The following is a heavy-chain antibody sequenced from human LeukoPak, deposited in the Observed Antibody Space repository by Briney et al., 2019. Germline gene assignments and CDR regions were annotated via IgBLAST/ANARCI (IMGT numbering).Heavy chain of an antibody. CDR1: GASVSGSNYY. J-gene: IGHJ6*03. Sequence: PSETLSLTCAVSGASVSGSNYYWGWIRQPPGKGLEWIGSIYYSGSTNYNPSLKSRVTISVDTSKNQFSLKLSSVTAADTAVYYCARYGGGYYDFWSGHQVPYMDVWGKGTTVTVSS. D-gene: IGHD3-3*01. V-gene: IGHV4-39*07. CDR2: IYYSGST. CDR3: ARYGGGYYDFWSGHQVPYMDV.